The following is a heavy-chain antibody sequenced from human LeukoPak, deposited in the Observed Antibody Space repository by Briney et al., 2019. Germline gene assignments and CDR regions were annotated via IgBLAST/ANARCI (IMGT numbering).Heavy chain of an antibody. CDR1: GYTFTNYG. Sequence: GASVKVSCQPSGYTFTNYGFTWVRQAPGKGLEWMGWISAYKGNKNYARKLHGRVTLTTDPATSTAYMELRSLRSDDTAVYHCARGLYYDTNGYPALQYWGQGTLVTVSS. CDR3: ARGLYYDTNGYPALQY. CDR2: ISAYKGNK. J-gene: IGHJ4*02. V-gene: IGHV1-18*01. D-gene: IGHD3-22*01.